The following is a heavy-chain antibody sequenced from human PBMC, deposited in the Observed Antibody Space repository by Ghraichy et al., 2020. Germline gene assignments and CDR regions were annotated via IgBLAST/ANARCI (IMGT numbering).Heavy chain of an antibody. CDR1: GGSFSGYY. CDR3: ARGALIFPYCSGGSCKNWFDP. V-gene: IGHV4-34*01. J-gene: IGHJ5*02. CDR2: INHSGST. Sequence: SETLSLTCAVYGGSFSGYYWSWIRQPPGKGLEWIGEINHSGSTNYNPSLKSRVTISVDTSKNQFSLKLSSVTAADTAVYYCARGALIFPYCSGGSCKNWFDPWGQGTLVTVSS. D-gene: IGHD2-15*01.